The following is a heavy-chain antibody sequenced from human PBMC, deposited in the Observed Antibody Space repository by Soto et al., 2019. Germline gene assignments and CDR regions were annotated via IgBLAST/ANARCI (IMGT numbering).Heavy chain of an antibody. CDR2: IYHSGST. Sequence: QVQLQESGPGRVKPSGTLSLTCAVSGGSISSNNWWSWVRQPPGKGLEWVGEIYHSGSTNYNPSLERRVTISVDKSKNQFSLKLSSVPAADTAVFYCARGLILDYWGQGTLVTVSS. CDR1: GGSISSNNW. J-gene: IGHJ4*02. CDR3: ARGLILDY. V-gene: IGHV4-4*02. D-gene: IGHD3-16*01.